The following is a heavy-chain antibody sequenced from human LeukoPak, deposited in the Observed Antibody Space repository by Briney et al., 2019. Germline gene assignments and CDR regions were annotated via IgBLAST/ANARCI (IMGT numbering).Heavy chain of an antibody. CDR3: ARDLAAAGVYYFDY. CDR1: GFTFSTYW. CDR2: IKQDGSAK. D-gene: IGHD6-13*01. V-gene: IGHV3-7*01. J-gene: IGHJ4*02. Sequence: PGGSLRLSCAASGFTFSTYWMSWVRQAPGKGLEWVANIKQDGSAKYYVYSVKGRFTISRDNAKNSLYLQMNSLRAEDTAVYYCARDLAAAGVYYFDYWGQGTLVTVSS.